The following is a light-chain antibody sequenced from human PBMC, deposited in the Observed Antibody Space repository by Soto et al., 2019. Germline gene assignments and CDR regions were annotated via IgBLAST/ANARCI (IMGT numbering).Light chain of an antibody. CDR2: LNSDGSP. CDR1: SGHSSYA. CDR3: QTWGTGIHVV. Sequence: QSVLTQSPSASASLGASVKLTCTLSSGHSSYAIAWHQQQTEKGPRYLMKLNSDGSPSKGDGIPDRFSGSRSGAERYLAISSLQSEDEADYYCQTWGTGIHVVFGGGTKLTVL. V-gene: IGLV4-69*01. J-gene: IGLJ2*01.